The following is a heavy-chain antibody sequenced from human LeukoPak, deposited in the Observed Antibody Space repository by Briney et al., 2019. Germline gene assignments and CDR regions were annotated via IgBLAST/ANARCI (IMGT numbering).Heavy chain of an antibody. Sequence: GGSLRLSCAASGFTFSSYVMHWVRQAPGKGLEWVTLISFNGNDKKYADSVKGRFTVSRDNSRNTVFLQMNSLRPEDTGLYYCARVYGSEIDYWGQGTQVIVSS. V-gene: IGHV3-30*04. CDR2: ISFNGNDK. CDR1: GFTFSSYV. CDR3: ARVYGSEIDY. J-gene: IGHJ4*02. D-gene: IGHD3-10*01.